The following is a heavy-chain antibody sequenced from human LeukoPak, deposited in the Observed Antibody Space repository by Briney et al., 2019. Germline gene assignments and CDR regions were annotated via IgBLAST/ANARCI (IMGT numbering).Heavy chain of an antibody. D-gene: IGHD4/OR15-4a*01. V-gene: IGHV3-21*01. CDR3: VRDLLGSGATTAYLHH. J-gene: IGHJ1*01. Sequence: GGSLRLSCTASGVTFSDYSMNWVRQAPGKGLEWVSSISRRSRHVYYAGSVKGRFTISRDNAKNSLYLQMYSLRAEDMAVYFCVRDLLGSGATTAYLHHWGQGTLVTVSS. CDR2: ISRRSRHV. CDR1: GVTFSDYS.